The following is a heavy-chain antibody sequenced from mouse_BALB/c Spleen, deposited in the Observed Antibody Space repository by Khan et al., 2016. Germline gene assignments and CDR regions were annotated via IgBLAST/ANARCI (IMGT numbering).Heavy chain of an antibody. Sequence: VQLKESGPGLVAPSQSLSITCTVSGFSLTTSGVHWIRQPPGKGLDWLGVIWAGGSTDYNSALMSRLTITKDNSQNQVFLKMNSLQTDDTALYYCARDDQDYDAWFASWGQGTLVTVSA. CDR1: GFSLTTSG. J-gene: IGHJ3*01. D-gene: IGHD2-4*01. CDR3: ARDDQDYDAWFAS. CDR2: IWAGGST. V-gene: IGHV2-9*02.